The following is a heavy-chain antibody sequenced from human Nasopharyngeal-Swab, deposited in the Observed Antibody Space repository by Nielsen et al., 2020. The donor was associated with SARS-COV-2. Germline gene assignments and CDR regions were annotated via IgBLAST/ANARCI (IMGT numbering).Heavy chain of an antibody. CDR2: IIPIFGTA. V-gene: IGHV1-69*13. J-gene: IGHJ3*02. CDR3: ARGPFLAYCSGDCYGAFDI. Sequence: SVKVSCKASGGTFSSYAISWVRQAPGQGLEWMGGIIPIFGTANYAQKFQGRVTITADESTSTAYMELSSLRSEDTAVYYCARGPFLAYCSGDCYGAFDIWGQGTMVTVSS. D-gene: IGHD2-21*02. CDR1: GGTFSSYA.